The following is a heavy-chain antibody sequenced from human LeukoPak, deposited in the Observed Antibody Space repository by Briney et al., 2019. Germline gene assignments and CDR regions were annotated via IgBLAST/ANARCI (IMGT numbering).Heavy chain of an antibody. D-gene: IGHD3-22*01. CDR1: GYTFTGYY. V-gene: IGHV1-2*02. CDR2: INPNSGGT. CDR3: ARESSSGYYVDY. J-gene: IGHJ4*02. Sequence: ASVKASCKASGYTFTGYYMHWVRQAPGQGLEWMGWINPNSGGTNYAQKFQGRVTMTRDTSISTAYMELSRLRSDDTAVYYCARESSSGYYVDYWGQGTLVTVSS.